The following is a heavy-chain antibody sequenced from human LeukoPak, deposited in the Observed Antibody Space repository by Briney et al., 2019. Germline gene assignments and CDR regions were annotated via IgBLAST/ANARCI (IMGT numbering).Heavy chain of an antibody. J-gene: IGHJ4*02. CDR3: ARVDILTGYYHFDY. CDR2: INPNSGGT. Sequence: ASVKVSCKASGYTFTGYYMHWVRQAPGQGLEWMGWINPNSGGTNYAQKFQGWVTMTRDTSISTAYMELSRLRSDDTAVYYCARVDILTGYYHFDYWGQGTLVTVSS. CDR1: GYTFTGYY. D-gene: IGHD3-9*01. V-gene: IGHV1-2*04.